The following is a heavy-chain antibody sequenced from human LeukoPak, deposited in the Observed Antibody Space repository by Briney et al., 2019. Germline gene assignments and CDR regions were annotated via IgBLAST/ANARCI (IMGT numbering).Heavy chain of an antibody. J-gene: IGHJ4*02. D-gene: IGHD4-17*01. V-gene: IGHV1-69*06. CDR1: GGTFSSYA. Sequence: ASVKVSCKASGGTFSSYAISWVRQAPGQGLEWMGGIIPIFGTANYAQKFQGRVTITADKSTSTAYMELSSLRSEDTAVYYCARVTQTDYDFDYWGQGTLVTVSS. CDR3: ARVTQTDYDFDY. CDR2: IIPIFGTA.